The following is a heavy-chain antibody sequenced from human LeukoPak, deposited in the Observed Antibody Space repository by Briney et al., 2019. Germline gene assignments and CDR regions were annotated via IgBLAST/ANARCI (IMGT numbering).Heavy chain of an antibody. Sequence: GGSQRLSCSASGFTFADYAMHWVRQAPGKGLEWVAIITFDGSQKHFADSVRGRFTISRDNSKNTLYLQMNSLRAEDTAVYYCAKDPDYGDYFDYWGQGTLVTVSS. V-gene: IGHV3-30*04. CDR3: AKDPDYGDYFDY. CDR2: ITFDGSQK. J-gene: IGHJ4*02. CDR1: GFTFADYA. D-gene: IGHD4-17*01.